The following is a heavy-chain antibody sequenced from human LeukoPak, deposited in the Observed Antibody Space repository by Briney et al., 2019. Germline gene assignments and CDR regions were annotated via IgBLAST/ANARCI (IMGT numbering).Heavy chain of an antibody. D-gene: IGHD5-12*01. V-gene: IGHV3-23*01. CDR1: GFTFSIYG. CDR2: ISGSGRST. Sequence: QAGGSLRLSCAASGFTFSIYGMSWVRQAPGKGLGWESAISGSGRSTYYADSVKGRFTISRDNSKKTLYLQMNSLRAEDTAVYYCAKEMWLRSWVLDYWGQGTLVTVSS. CDR3: AKEMWLRSWVLDY. J-gene: IGHJ4*02.